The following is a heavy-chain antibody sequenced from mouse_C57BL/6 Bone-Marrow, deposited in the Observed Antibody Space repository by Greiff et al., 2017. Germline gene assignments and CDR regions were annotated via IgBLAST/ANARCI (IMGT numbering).Heavy chain of an antibody. J-gene: IGHJ2*01. Sequence: VQLKESGAELVRPGASVKLSCTASGFNIKDDYMHWVKQRPEQGLEWLGWIDPENGDTEYASKFPGKATLTADTSSNTAYLQLSSLTSEDTAVYYCTVITTVGDYWGQGTTLTVSS. V-gene: IGHV14-4*01. CDR2: IDPENGDT. CDR3: TVITTVGDY. CDR1: GFNIKDDY. D-gene: IGHD1-1*01.